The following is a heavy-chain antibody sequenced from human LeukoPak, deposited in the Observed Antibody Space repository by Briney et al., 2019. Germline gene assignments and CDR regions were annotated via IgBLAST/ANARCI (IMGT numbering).Heavy chain of an antibody. J-gene: IGHJ4*02. CDR1: GFTFSTCA. Sequence: GGSLRLSCAASGFTFSTCAMSWVRQAPGKGLEWVSTIGNSGANTYYADSVKGRLTISRDNSKNTLYLQMNSLRAEDTAVYYCANRGKYLFDYWGQGTLVTVSS. CDR2: IGNSGANT. CDR3: ANRGKYLFDY. D-gene: IGHD2-2*01. V-gene: IGHV3-23*01.